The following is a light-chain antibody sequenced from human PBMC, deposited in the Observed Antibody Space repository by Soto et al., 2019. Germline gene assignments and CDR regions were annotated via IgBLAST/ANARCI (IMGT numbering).Light chain of an antibody. J-gene: IGKJ1*01. V-gene: IGKV1-5*01. CDR3: QQYNSYSRT. CDR2: DAS. CDR1: QSISSW. Sequence: DIQMTQSPSTLSASVGDRVTITCRASQSISSWLAWYQQKPGKAPKLLIYDASSLESGVPSRFSSSGSGTDFTLTISTLQPDDFATYYCQQYNSYSRTFGQGTKV.